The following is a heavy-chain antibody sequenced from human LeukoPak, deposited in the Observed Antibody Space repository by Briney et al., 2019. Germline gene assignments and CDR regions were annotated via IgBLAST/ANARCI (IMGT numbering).Heavy chain of an antibody. CDR2: IYYRGST. CDR1: GGSISSSY. J-gene: IGHJ4*02. V-gene: IGHV4-59*01. CDR3: ARDLYSYGYYGGFDY. D-gene: IGHD5-18*01. Sequence: SETLSLTCTVSGGSISSSYWSWIRQPPGKGLEWIGYIYYRGSTNYNPSLKSRVTISVDTSKNQFSLRLNSVTAADTAVYYCARDLYSYGYYGGFDYWGQGTLVTVSP.